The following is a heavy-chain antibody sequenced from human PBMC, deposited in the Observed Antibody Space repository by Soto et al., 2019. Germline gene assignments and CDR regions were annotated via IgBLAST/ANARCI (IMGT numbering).Heavy chain of an antibody. J-gene: IGHJ5*02. D-gene: IGHD3-9*01. CDR3: TTLRLDP. CDR2: VNPNTGLT. Sequence: SVKVSCKASGYTFTALYMNWVRQAPGQGLEWMGWVNPNTGLTKYAQKFQGRVSMTRDTSINTAYMELSGLTSNDTAVYYCTTLRLDPWGQGTLVTVSS. V-gene: IGHV1-2*02. CDR1: GYTFTALY.